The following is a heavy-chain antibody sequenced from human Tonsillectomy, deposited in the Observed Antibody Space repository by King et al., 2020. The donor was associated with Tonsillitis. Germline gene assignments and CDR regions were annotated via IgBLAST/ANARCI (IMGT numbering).Heavy chain of an antibody. Sequence: VQLVESGGGLVKPGGSLRLSCGTSTFTFKNYDMNWARQAPGKGLDWVSSISAISDYIHVAESVKGRFIISRDNAKNSWYLERSSLRAEDTAVYYCAKDKGAGYFDSGRGAFDIWGQGTKVTFSS. D-gene: IGHD3-22*01. J-gene: IGHJ3*02. CDR3: AKDKGAGYFDSGRGAFDI. V-gene: IGHV3-21*01. CDR1: TFTFKNYD. CDR2: ISAISDYI.